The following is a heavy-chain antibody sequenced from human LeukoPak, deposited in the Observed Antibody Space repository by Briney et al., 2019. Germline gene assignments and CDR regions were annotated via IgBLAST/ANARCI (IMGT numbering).Heavy chain of an antibody. CDR2: ISYDGSNK. Sequence: GGSLRLSCAASGFTFSSYAMHWVRQAPGKGLEWVAVISYDGSNKYYADSVKGRFTISRDNSKNTLYLQMNSLRAEDTAVYYCARGYCTNGVCPYNWFDPWGQGTLVTVSS. CDR1: GFTFSSYA. J-gene: IGHJ5*02. V-gene: IGHV3-30-3*01. CDR3: ARGYCTNGVCPYNWFDP. D-gene: IGHD2-8*01.